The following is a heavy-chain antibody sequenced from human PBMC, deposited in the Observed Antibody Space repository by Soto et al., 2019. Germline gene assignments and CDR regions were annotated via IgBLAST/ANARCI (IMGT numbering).Heavy chain of an antibody. V-gene: IGHV4-61*08. J-gene: IGHJ1*01. Sequence: SETLSPTCTVSGGSISSGGYYWSWIRRDPGKGLEWIGYIYYSGSTNYNPSLKSRVTISVDTSKNQFSLKLSSVTAADTAVYYCARDPDYYEAPYFQHWGQGTLVTVSS. CDR3: ARDPDYYEAPYFQH. D-gene: IGHD3-22*01. CDR1: GGSISSGGYY. CDR2: IYYSGST.